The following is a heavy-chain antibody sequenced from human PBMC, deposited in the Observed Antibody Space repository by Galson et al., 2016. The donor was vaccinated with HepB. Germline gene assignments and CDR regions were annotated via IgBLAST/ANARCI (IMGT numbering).Heavy chain of an antibody. V-gene: IGHV3-23*01. D-gene: IGHD5-24*01. CDR1: GFTFRIYH. Sequence: SLRLSCAASGFTFRIYHMTWVRQAPGKGLEWVSAISCGGSTYYADSVKGRFSVSRDNSKNILYLQMNSLRVEDTDVYYCARRDGDMQPSDYWGQGTLVTVSS. CDR2: ISCGGST. J-gene: IGHJ4*02. CDR3: ARRDGDMQPSDY.